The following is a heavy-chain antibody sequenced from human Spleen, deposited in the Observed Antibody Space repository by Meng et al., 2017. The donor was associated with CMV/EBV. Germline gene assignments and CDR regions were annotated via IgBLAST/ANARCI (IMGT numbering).Heavy chain of an antibody. V-gene: IGHV4-59*01. D-gene: IGHD3-3*01. CDR3: AKIFPSDYYKYAMDV. CDR1: GGSISSYY. Sequence: GSLRLSCTVSGGSISSYYWSWIRQPPGKGLEWIGYIYYSGSTNYNPSLKSRVTISVDTSKNQFSLKLSSVTAADTAVYYCAKIFPSDYYKYAMDVWGQGTTVTVSS. J-gene: IGHJ6*02. CDR2: IYYSGST.